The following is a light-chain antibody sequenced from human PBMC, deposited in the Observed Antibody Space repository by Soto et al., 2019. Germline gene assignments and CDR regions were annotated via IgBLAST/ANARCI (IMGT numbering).Light chain of an antibody. CDR3: QQLNGYVALT. CDR2: DAS. V-gene: IGKV1-9*01. Sequence: DIQLTQSPSFLYASVGDRVTITCRASQGISTYLAWYQQRPGKAPKLLIYDASTLQSGVPSRFSGSRSGTEFTLTIRSLQPEDFATYYCQQLNGYVALTFGGGTKVDIK. J-gene: IGKJ4*01. CDR1: QGISTY.